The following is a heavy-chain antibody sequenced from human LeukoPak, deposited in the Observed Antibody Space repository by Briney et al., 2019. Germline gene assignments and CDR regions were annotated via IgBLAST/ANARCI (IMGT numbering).Heavy chain of an antibody. V-gene: IGHV4-34*01. CDR3: ARDRYYYDGSGYLNYYGMDV. Sequence: SETLPLTCAVYGGSFSGYYWSWIRQPPGKGLEWIGEINHSGSTNYNPSLKSRVTISVDTSKNQFSLKLSSVTAADTAVYYCARDRYYYDGSGYLNYYGMDVWGQGTTVTVSS. J-gene: IGHJ6*02. CDR2: INHSGST. D-gene: IGHD3-22*01. CDR1: GGSFSGYY.